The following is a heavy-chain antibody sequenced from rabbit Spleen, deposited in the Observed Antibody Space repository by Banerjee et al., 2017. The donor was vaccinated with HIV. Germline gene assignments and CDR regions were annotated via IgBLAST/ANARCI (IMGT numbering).Heavy chain of an antibody. CDR2: IDTGSSGFA. Sequence: QSLEEYGGGLVKPGASLTLTCIASGVSFSGNSYMCWVRQAPGKGLEWIACIDTGSSGFAYFATWAKGRCTISKTSSTTVTLQRTSRTAADTATYFCVREVAARFNGWGPGTLVTV. D-gene: IGHD4-1*01. J-gene: IGHJ4*01. CDR1: GVSFSGNSY. V-gene: IGHV1S40*01. CDR3: VREVAARFNG.